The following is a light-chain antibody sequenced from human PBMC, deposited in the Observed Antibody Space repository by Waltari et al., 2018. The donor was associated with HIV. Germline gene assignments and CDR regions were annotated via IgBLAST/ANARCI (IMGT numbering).Light chain of an antibody. CDR1: KLGDRY. CDR2: QDN. J-gene: IGLJ2*01. V-gene: IGLV3-1*01. Sequence: SYELTQPPSVSVSPGQTASISCSGDKLGDRYASWYQQRPGQSPVLIIYQDNKRPSGIPERFSGSNSGNTATLTISGTQAMDEAYYYCQAWDSSHVVFGGGTKLTVL. CDR3: QAWDSSHVV.